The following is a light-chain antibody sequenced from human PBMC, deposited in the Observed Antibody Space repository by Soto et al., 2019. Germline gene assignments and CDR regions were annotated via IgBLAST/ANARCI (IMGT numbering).Light chain of an antibody. CDR3: LQDYNYLT. J-gene: IGKJ4*01. V-gene: IGKV1-6*01. CDR2: AAS. CDR1: QGIRND. Sequence: QMTQSPSSLSASVGDRVTITCRASQGIRNDLGWYQQKPGKAPKRLIYAASNLQSGVPSRFSGSGSGTDFTLTISRLQPEDFASYYCLQDYNYLTFGGGTKVDIK.